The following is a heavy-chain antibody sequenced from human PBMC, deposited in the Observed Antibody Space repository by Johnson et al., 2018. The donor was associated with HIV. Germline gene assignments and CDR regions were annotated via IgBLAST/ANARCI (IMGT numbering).Heavy chain of an antibody. CDR3: ARVRRSGTYYVDAFDI. CDR2: ISYDGSNK. Sequence: FTFSTYVIHWVRQAPGKGLEWVAVISYDGSNKYYADSVKGRFTISRDNSKNTLYLQMNSLRAEDTAVYYCARVRRSGTYYVDAFDIWGQGTMVTVSS. J-gene: IGHJ3*02. CDR1: FTFSTYV. D-gene: IGHD1-26*01. V-gene: IGHV3-30*19.